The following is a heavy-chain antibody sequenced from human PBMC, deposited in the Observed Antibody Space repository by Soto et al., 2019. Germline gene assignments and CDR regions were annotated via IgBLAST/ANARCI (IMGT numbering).Heavy chain of an antibody. CDR3: ARGSWDDVTGHYYMDV. CDR1: GDSVSSNSAA. CDR2: TYYRSKWYI. D-gene: IGHD1-1*01. J-gene: IGHJ6*03. V-gene: IGHV6-1*01. Sequence: QVQLQQSGPGLVKPSQTLSLTCDISGDSVSSNSAAWNWIRQTPSRGLEWLGRTYYRSKWYINYAVSVKSRITVNPDTSKNQFSLQLNSVTPEDTAVYYCARGSWDDVTGHYYMDVWGTGTTVTVSS.